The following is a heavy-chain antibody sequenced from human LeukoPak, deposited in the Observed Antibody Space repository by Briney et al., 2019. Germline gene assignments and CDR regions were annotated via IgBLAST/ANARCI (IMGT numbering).Heavy chain of an antibody. V-gene: IGHV1-2*02. CDR2: INPNSGGA. J-gene: IGHJ4*02. CDR1: GYTFTGYY. CDR3: ARDRCSGGTCYGY. Sequence: ASVKVSCKVSGYTFTGYYMHWVRQAPGQGLEWMGWINPNSGGANYAQKFQGRVTMTRDTSITTAYMELSRLRSDDTAVYYCARDRCSGGTCYGYWGQGTLVTVSS. D-gene: IGHD2-15*01.